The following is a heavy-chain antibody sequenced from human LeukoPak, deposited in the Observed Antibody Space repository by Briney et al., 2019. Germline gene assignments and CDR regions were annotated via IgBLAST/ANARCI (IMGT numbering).Heavy chain of an antibody. Sequence: ASVKVSCKASGYTFTSYDINWVRQATGQGLEWMGWMNPNSGNTGYAQKFQGRVTMTRNTSISTAYMELSSLRSEDTAAYYCARDYGGNSFHDAFDIWGQGTMVTVSS. CDR2: MNPNSGNT. V-gene: IGHV1-8*01. CDR3: ARDYGGNSFHDAFDI. J-gene: IGHJ3*02. CDR1: GYTFTSYD. D-gene: IGHD4-23*01.